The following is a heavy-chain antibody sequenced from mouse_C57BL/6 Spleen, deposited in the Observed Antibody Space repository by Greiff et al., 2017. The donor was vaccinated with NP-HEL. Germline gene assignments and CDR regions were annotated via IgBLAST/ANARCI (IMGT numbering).Heavy chain of an antibody. CDR1: GYTFTDYE. CDR3: TRAGYAMDY. J-gene: IGHJ4*01. CDR2: IEPETGGT. V-gene: IGHV1-15*01. Sequence: QVQLQQSGAELVRPGASVTLSCKASGYTFTDYEMHWVKQTPLHGLEWIGAIEPETGGTAYNQKYKGKAILTADKSSSTAYMELRILTSADSAVYYCTRAGYAMDYWGQGTSVTVSS.